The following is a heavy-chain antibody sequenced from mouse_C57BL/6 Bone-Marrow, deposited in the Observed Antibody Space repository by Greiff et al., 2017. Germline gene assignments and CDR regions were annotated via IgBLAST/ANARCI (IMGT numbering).Heavy chain of an antibody. Sequence: QVQLQQSGAELVRPGTSVKVSCKASGYAFTNYLIEWVKQRPGQGLEWIGVINPGSGGTNYNEKFKGKATLTADKSSSNAYMQLSSLTSEDSAVYFCARRVGREYAMDYWGQGTSVTVSS. J-gene: IGHJ4*01. CDR1: GYAFTNYL. CDR2: INPGSGGT. V-gene: IGHV1-54*01. D-gene: IGHD4-1*01. CDR3: ARRVGREYAMDY.